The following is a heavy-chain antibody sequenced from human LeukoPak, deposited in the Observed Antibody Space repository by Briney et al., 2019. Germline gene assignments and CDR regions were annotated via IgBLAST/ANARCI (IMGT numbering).Heavy chain of an antibody. D-gene: IGHD1-1*01. J-gene: IGHJ4*02. CDR1: GFTFSDYD. Sequence: PGGSLRLSCAAPGFTFSDYDMPWVRQATGKGPEWVSAIGTAGDTYYTGSVKGRFTISRENAKNSLYLQMNSLRAGDTAVYYCARVAKERVGGVYYFDYWGQGTLVTVSS. V-gene: IGHV3-13*01. CDR3: ARVAKERVGGVYYFDY. CDR2: IGTAGDT.